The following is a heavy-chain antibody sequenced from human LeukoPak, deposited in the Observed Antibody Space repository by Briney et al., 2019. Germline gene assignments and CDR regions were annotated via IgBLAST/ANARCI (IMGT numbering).Heavy chain of an antibody. J-gene: IGHJ4*02. CDR3: ARGRLAAAGTFDY. CDR2: ISSSSSTI. D-gene: IGHD6-13*01. CDR1: GFTVSSNS. V-gene: IGHV3-48*01. Sequence: GGSLRLSCTVSGFTVSSNSMSWVRQAPGKGLEWVSYISSSSSTIYYADSVKGRFTISRDNAKNSLYLQMNSLRAEDTAVYYCARGRLAAAGTFDYWGQGTLVTVSS.